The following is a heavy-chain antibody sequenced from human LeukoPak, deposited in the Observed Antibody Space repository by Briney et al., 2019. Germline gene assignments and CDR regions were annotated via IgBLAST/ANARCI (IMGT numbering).Heavy chain of an antibody. Sequence: SETLSLTCTVSGDSFTSVTDYWAWIRQPPGKGLEWIASGDYSGGTYYNPSLESRVTISVDTSKNQFSLKMRSVTAADTAVYYCARARGTVAIDYWGQGTLVTVSS. J-gene: IGHJ4*02. CDR3: ARARGTVAIDY. D-gene: IGHD5-12*01. V-gene: IGHV4-39*07. CDR2: GDYSGGT. CDR1: GDSFTSVTDY.